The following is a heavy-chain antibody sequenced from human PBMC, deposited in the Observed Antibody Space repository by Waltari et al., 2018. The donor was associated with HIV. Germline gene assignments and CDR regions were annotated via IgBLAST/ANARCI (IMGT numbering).Heavy chain of an antibody. D-gene: IGHD1-1*01. CDR2: MYPTESDA. CDR1: GYIFTSYW. V-gene: IGHV5-51*01. CDR3: ARLKGNWNDFGYFDY. J-gene: IGHJ4*02. Sequence: EVQLVQSGAEVKQPGESLKISCKGSGYIFTSYWIGWVRQMSGKGLEWMGIMYPTESDARYSPSFQGQVTISADKSINTAYLQWSRLKASDTAMYFCARLKGNWNDFGYFDYWGQGTLVTVSS.